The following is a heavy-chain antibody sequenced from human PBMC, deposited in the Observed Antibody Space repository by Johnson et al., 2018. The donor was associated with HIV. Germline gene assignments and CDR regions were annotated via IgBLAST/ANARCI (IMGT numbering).Heavy chain of an antibody. Sequence: QLVESGGGLIQPGGSLRLSCAASGFNFDDYAMSWVRQAPGKGLEWVSGINWNGGSTGYADSVKGRFTISRDNAENSLYMQMNSLRAEDTAVYYCAREGRSENYYNAFDIWGQGTMVTVSS. V-gene: IGHV3-20*04. D-gene: IGHD1-7*01. CDR1: GFNFDDYA. CDR2: INWNGGST. J-gene: IGHJ3*02. CDR3: AREGRSENYYNAFDI.